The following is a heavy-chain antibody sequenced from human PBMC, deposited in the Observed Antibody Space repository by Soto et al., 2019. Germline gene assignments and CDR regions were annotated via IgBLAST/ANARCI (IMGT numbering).Heavy chain of an antibody. V-gene: IGHV4-30-4*08. J-gene: IGHJ4*02. CDR3: ARQPPDTTSRRGLDS. D-gene: IGHD1-26*01. Sequence: LCLSCTACVRSVTNSYVSTCFRPYPAKGLEWIGYISYTGTTYYNPSLQGRVSISADTSKNQFSLRMASVTAADTAVYYCARQPPDTTSRRGLDSRGQ. CDR1: VRSVTNSYV. CDR2: ISYTGTT.